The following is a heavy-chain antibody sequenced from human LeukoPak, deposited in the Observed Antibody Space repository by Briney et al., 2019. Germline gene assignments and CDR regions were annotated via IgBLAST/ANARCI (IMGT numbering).Heavy chain of an antibody. CDR2: INWNGGST. D-gene: IGHD3-22*01. CDR3: AAYYYDSSGYLNFDY. J-gene: IGHJ4*02. V-gene: IGHV3-20*04. CDR1: GFTFDDYG. Sequence: PGGSLRLSCAASGFTFDDYGMSWVRQAPGKGLEWVSGINWNGGSTGYADSVKGRFTISRDNAKNSLYLQMNSLRAEDTALYYCAAYYYDSSGYLNFDYWGQGTLVTVSP.